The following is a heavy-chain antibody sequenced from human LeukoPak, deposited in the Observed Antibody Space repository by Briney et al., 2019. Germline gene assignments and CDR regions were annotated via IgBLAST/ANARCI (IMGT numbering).Heavy chain of an antibody. V-gene: IGHV3-30*18. J-gene: IGHJ6*04. D-gene: IGHD3-10*01. CDR2: ISSDGNNT. CDR1: GLIFSSYG. CDR3: AKDSGSGRGLYYYGMGV. Sequence: GGSLRLSCAAAGLIFSSYGMHWVRQAPGKGREWVAVISSDGNNTYYADSVKGRFTISRDNSKNTLYLQMDSLRAEDTAVYYCAKDSGSGRGLYYYGMGVWGKGTTVPVSS.